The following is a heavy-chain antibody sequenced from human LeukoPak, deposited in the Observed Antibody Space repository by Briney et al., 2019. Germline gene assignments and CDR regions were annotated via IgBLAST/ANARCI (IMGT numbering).Heavy chain of an antibody. J-gene: IGHJ3*01. D-gene: IGHD6-19*01. CDR1: GGSMSSYY. CDR3: ARLSSGWVNAFDL. Sequence: SETLSLTCTVSGGSMSSYYWSWIRQPPGKGLEWIGHIFYSGSTEYNPSLKTRVTISVDTSKNQFSLRLSSVTAADTAVYYCARLSSGWVNAFDLWGQGTMVTVSS. CDR2: IFYSGST. V-gene: IGHV4-59*08.